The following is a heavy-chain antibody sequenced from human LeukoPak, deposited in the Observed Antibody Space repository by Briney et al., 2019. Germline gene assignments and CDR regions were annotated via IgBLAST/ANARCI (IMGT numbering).Heavy chain of an antibody. CDR3: ARDLAIQRITMIDGGWNWFDP. Sequence: GGSLRLSCAASGFTFNSYWMSWVRQAPGKGLVWVSRINSDGSNTNYADSVKGRFTISRDNAKNTLYLQMNSLRAEDTAVYYCARDLAIQRITMIDGGWNWFDPWGQGTLVTVSS. CDR1: GFTFNSYW. V-gene: IGHV3-74*01. CDR2: INSDGSNT. D-gene: IGHD3-22*01. J-gene: IGHJ5*02.